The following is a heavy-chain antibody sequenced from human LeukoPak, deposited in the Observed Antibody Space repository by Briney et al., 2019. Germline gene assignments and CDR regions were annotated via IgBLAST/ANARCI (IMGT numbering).Heavy chain of an antibody. Sequence: PGGSLRLSCAASGFTFSSYAMNWVRQAPGKGLEWVSVISGSGNSYYADSVKGRFTISRDNSKNTLYLHMNSLRAEDTAVYYCAKAGVPWGGMDVWGQGTLVTVSS. D-gene: IGHD3-16*01. CDR1: GFTFSSYA. CDR2: ISGSGNS. J-gene: IGHJ1*01. CDR3: AKAGVPWGGMDV. V-gene: IGHV3-23*01.